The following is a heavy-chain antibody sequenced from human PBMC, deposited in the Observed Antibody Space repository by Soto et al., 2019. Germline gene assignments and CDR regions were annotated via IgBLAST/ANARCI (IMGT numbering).Heavy chain of an antibody. Sequence: QVQLVQSGAEVRQPASSVKVSCKTSGGTFSSYAISWVRQAPGQGLEWMGGIVPIVDTSTYAQKFQGRVTITADESTSTAYMELRSLRSDDTAVYYCARGTTVETGNYWGQGTLVTVSS. D-gene: IGHD4-17*01. CDR1: GGTFSSYA. CDR3: ARGTTVETGNY. J-gene: IGHJ4*02. V-gene: IGHV1-69*12. CDR2: IVPIVDTS.